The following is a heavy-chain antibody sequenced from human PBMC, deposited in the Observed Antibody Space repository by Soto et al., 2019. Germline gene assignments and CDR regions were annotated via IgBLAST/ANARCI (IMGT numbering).Heavy chain of an antibody. V-gene: IGHV3-72*01. J-gene: IGHJ1*01. CDR1: GFTFSDHY. D-gene: IGHD2-15*01. CDR3: TFVNSFCSGPSCYSGEAFQH. Sequence: EVQLVESGGGLVQPGGSLRLSCAASGFTFSDHYIDWVRQVPGKGLEFVGRLRNKVNSYTTEYAASAKGRFTMSRDDSKNSVYLQMNSLKTEDTAVYYCTFVNSFCSGPSCYSGEAFQHWGQGTLVTVSS. CDR2: LRNKVNSYTT.